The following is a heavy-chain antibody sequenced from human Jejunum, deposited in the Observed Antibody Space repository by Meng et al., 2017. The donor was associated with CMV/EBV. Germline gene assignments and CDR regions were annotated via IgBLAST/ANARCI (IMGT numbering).Heavy chain of an antibody. CDR1: A. CDR3: VRDRGGLGYCSRTSCYLGFDY. J-gene: IGHJ4*02. V-gene: IGHV3-30-3*01. D-gene: IGHD2-2*01. Sequence: ALHSVRQAPGKGRGWVAVISYDGNKKYYADSVKGRFTISRDNSKNTLYLQMNSLRAEDTAVYYCVRDRGGLGYCSRTSCYLGFDYWGQGTQVTVSS. CDR2: ISYDGNKK.